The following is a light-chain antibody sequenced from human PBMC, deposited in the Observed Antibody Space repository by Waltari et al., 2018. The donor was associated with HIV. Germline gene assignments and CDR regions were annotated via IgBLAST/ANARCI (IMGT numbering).Light chain of an antibody. CDR3: QSYDSSLSGSNV. J-gene: IGLJ1*01. CDR1: SSNIGAGYD. CDR2: GNG. Sequence: QSVLTQPPSVSGAPGQRVTISCTGSSSNIGAGYDVHWYQQLPGTTPKLLIYGNGNRPSGGPDRFSGSKSGTSASLAITGLQAEDEADYYCQSYDSSLSGSNVFGTGTKVTVL. V-gene: IGLV1-40*01.